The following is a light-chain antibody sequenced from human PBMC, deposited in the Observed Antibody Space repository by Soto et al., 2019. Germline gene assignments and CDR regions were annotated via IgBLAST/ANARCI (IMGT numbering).Light chain of an antibody. CDR2: QAS. V-gene: IGKV1-5*03. Sequence: DIQMTQSPSTLSASVGDRVIITCRASQSIINWLAWYQQKPGRLPRLLIYQASTLESGVPSRFSGSGSGTEFPLTISSLQPDDFATYYCQQYNTYLWTFGQGTKVEIK. CDR3: QQYNTYLWT. J-gene: IGKJ1*01. CDR1: QSIINW.